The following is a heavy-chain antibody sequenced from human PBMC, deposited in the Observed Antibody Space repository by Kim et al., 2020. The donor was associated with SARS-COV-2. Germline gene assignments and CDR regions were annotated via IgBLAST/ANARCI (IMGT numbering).Heavy chain of an antibody. CDR2: INPNNGGT. CDR1: GYTFTGYY. Sequence: ASVQVSCKASGYTFTGYYMHWVRQAPGQGLEWMGWINPNNGGTNYAQKFQGRVTMTRDTSISTAYMELSRLRSDDTAVYYCARSWDYWGQGTLVTVSS. CDR3: ARSWDY. V-gene: IGHV1-2*02. J-gene: IGHJ4*02.